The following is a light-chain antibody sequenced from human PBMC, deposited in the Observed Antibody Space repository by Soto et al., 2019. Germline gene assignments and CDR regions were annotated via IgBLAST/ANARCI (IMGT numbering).Light chain of an antibody. J-gene: IGKJ4*01. CDR1: QSVSSN. CDR2: GAS. Sequence: EIVMTQSPATLSVAPGERATLSFRASQSVSSNLAWYQQKPGQAPRLLIHGASTRHSGIPGRFSGSGSGTEFTLTISSLQSEDFAVYYCQHYNNWLGTFGGGTKVDIK. V-gene: IGKV3-15*01. CDR3: QHYNNWLGT.